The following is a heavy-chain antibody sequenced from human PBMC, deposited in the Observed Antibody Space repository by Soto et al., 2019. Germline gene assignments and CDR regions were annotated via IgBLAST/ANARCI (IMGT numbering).Heavy chain of an antibody. V-gene: IGHV3-30*18. Sequence: GGSLRLSCAASGFTFSSYGMHWVRQAPGKGLEWVAVISYDGSNKYYADSVKGRFTISRDNSKNTLYLQMNSLRAEDTAVYYCAKDHFDYWGQGTLVTVSS. CDR1: GFTFSSYG. CDR3: AKDHFDY. CDR2: ISYDGSNK. J-gene: IGHJ4*02.